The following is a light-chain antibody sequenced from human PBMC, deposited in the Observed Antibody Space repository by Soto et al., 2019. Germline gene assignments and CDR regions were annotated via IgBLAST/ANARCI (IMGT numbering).Light chain of an antibody. CDR2: GAS. CDR1: QSVYTH. V-gene: IGKV3-20*01. CDR3: QQYGSSGT. J-gene: IGKJ1*01. Sequence: EIVLTRSPDTLSLSPGERAALSCTARQSVYTHLAVYLQKPGQAPRRLMYGASRRATGIPDRFSGSGSGTDFTLNISRLEPEDSAVDDCQQYGSSGTLRRGTKV.